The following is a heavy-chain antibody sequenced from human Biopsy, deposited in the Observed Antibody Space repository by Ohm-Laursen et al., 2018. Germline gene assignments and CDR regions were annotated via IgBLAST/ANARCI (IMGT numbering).Heavy chain of an antibody. CDR2: NMPILGTG. J-gene: IGHJ1*01. CDR3: ATKLTGYFHH. CDR1: GGTFSNYG. V-gene: IGHV1-69*06. Sequence: SSVKVSCKAPGGTFSNYGVNWVRQAPGQGLEWLGGNMPILGTGNYAQKFQDRVTVAADTSTSTATMELRSLRSDDTAVYYCATKLTGYFHHWGQGTLVIVSS. D-gene: IGHD3-9*01.